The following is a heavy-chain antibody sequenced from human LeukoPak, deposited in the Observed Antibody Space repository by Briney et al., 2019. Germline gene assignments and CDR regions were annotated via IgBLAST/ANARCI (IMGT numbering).Heavy chain of an antibody. V-gene: IGHV3-30*18. D-gene: IGHD6-19*01. J-gene: IGHJ4*02. CDR1: GFTFSSYG. CDR3: TKVPLDSGWLVLDY. Sequence: GGSLRLSCAASGFTFSSYGMHWVRQAPGKGLEWVAVISYDGSNKYYADSVKGRFTVSRDNSKNTLYLQMNSLRAEDTAVYYCTKVPLDSGWLVLDYWGQGALVTVSS. CDR2: ISYDGSNK.